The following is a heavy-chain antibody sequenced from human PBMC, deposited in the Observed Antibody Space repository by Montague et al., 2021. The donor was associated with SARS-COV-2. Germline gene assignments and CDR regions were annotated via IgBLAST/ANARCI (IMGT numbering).Heavy chain of an antibody. CDR2: IFHSGTT. D-gene: IGHD6-13*01. Sequence: SETLSLTCRVSGDSISTSTWWTWVRQTPGKGLEWIGEIFHSGTTNYNPSLKSRVSISVDKSNNQFSLRLSSLIAAATAVYYCATLSRRTAAGTRDYFGLDVWGQGTTVVVSS. J-gene: IGHJ6*02. CDR3: ATLSRRTAAGTRDYFGLDV. CDR1: GDSISTSTW. V-gene: IGHV4-4*02.